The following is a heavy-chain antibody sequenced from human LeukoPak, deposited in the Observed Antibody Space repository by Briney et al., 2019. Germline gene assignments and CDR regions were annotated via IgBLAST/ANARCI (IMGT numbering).Heavy chain of an antibody. V-gene: IGHV4-34*01. D-gene: IGHD5-12*01. J-gene: IGHJ4*02. CDR3: ARAGDYSGYNDY. Sequence: SETLSLTCAVYGGSFSGYYWTWIRQPPGKGLEWIGEINHGGSSNYNPSLKSRVTISVDRSKNQFPLKLSSVTAADTAVYYCARAGDYSGYNDYWGQGALVTVSS. CDR2: INHGGSS. CDR1: GGSFSGYY.